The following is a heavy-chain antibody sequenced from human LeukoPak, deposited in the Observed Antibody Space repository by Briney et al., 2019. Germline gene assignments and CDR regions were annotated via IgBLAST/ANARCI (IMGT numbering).Heavy chain of an antibody. J-gene: IGHJ4*02. V-gene: IGHV1-2*02. Sequence: ASVTVSCKASGYTFTGYYMHWVRQAPGPGLGWMGWINPNSGGTNYAQKFQGRVTMTRDTSISTAYMELSRQRSDDTAVYYCARSSSVAIPGYYFDYWGQGTLVTVSS. D-gene: IGHD2-21*01. CDR3: ARSSSVAIPGYYFDY. CDR2: INPNSGGT. CDR1: GYTFTGYY.